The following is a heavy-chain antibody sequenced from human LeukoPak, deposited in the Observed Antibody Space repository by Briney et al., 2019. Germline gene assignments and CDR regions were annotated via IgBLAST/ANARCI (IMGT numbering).Heavy chain of an antibody. D-gene: IGHD3-16*02. CDR2: ISGSGGST. Sequence: GGSLRLSCAASGFTFSSYAMSWVRQAPGKGLEWVSAISGSGGSTYYADSVKGRFTISRDNSKNTLYLQMNSLRAEDTAVYYCAKDLRNRLRLGELSPMGAFDIWGQGTMVTVSS. J-gene: IGHJ3*02. V-gene: IGHV3-23*01. CDR1: GFTFSSYA. CDR3: AKDLRNRLRLGELSPMGAFDI.